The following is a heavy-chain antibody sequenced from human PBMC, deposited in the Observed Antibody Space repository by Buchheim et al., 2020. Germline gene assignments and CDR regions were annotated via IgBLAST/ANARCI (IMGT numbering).Heavy chain of an antibody. Sequence: QVQLVQSGAEVKKPGASVKVSCKASGYTFTGYYMHWVRQAPGQGLEWMGRINPNSGGTNYAQKFQGRVTMTRDTSISTAYMELGRLRSDDTAVYYCAREDSGYDGAGYYYYGMDVWGQGTT. D-gene: IGHD5-12*01. CDR2: INPNSGGT. V-gene: IGHV1-2*06. J-gene: IGHJ6*02. CDR3: AREDSGYDGAGYYYYGMDV. CDR1: GYTFTGYY.